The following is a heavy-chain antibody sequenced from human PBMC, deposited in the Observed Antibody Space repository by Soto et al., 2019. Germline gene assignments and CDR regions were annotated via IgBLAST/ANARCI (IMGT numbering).Heavy chain of an antibody. V-gene: IGHV1-69*13. Sequence: PVTVSCKSSGGTFSSYAISWVRQAPGQGLEWMGGIIPIFGTANYAQKFQGRVTITADESTSTAYMELSSLRSEDTAVYYCASHKTQQNNYRCDFWCQGTTVTVSS. D-gene: IGHD3-16*02. CDR3: ASHKTQQNNYRCDF. CDR1: GGTFSSYA. CDR2: IIPIFGTA. J-gene: IGHJ6*02.